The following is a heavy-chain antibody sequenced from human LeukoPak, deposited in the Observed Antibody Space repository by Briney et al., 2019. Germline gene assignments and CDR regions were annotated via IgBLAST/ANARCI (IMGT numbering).Heavy chain of an antibody. J-gene: IGHJ4*02. Sequence: PGRSLRLSCVASGLAFSSYSMHWVRQAPGKGLEWVGVISYDGSDEYYTDSVKGRFTISRDNYKNTVYLQMNSLRADDTAVYYCARDFTPEWFDIHWGQGTLVTVS. V-gene: IGHV3-30*04. CDR1: GLAFSSYS. CDR3: ARDFTPEWFDIH. D-gene: IGHD3-3*01. CDR2: ISYDGSDE.